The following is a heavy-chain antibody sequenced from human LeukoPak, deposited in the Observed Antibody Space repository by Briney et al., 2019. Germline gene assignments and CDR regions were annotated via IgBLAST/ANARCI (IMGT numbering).Heavy chain of an antibody. D-gene: IGHD6-19*01. Sequence: AAVKVSCKTSGYTFTNYLMHWVRQAPGPGLEWMGIINNNGGTTNYAQKFQSSVTMTRDVSTSTVYMELSSLRSEDTAIYYCAGEFAFVAGTGAEFDLWGQGTLVTVSS. CDR2: INNNGGTT. CDR1: GYTFTNYL. CDR3: AGEFAFVAGTGAEFDL. J-gene: IGHJ4*02. V-gene: IGHV1-46*01.